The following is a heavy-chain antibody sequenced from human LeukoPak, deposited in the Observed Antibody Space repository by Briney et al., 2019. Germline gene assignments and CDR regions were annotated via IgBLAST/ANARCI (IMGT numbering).Heavy chain of an antibody. CDR2: INPNSGGT. CDR1: GYTFTGYY. J-gene: IGHJ3*02. D-gene: IGHD7-27*01. Sequence: ASVKVSCKASGYTFTGYYMHWVRQAPGQGLEWMGWINPNSGGTNYAQKFQGRVTMTRDTSISTAYMELSRLRSDDTAVYYCARDLTGLDAFGIWGQGTMVTVSS. V-gene: IGHV1-2*02. CDR3: ARDLTGLDAFGI.